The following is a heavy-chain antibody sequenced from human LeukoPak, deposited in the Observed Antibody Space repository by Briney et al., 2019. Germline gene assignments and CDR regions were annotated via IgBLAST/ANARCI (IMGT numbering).Heavy chain of an antibody. CDR1: GGSITSYY. Sequence: NPSETLSLTCTVSGGSITSYYWTYIRQPARKGLEWIGRIHTSGSTNYNPSLKSRVTMSVDTSKNQFSLNLSSVTAADTAMYYCAREFSGTSIAARVFDSWGQGTLVTVSS. CDR3: AREFSGTSIAARVFDS. CDR2: IHTSGST. D-gene: IGHD6-6*01. V-gene: IGHV4-4*07. J-gene: IGHJ4*02.